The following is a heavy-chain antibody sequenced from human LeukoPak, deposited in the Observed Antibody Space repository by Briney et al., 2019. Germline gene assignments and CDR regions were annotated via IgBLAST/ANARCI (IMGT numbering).Heavy chain of an antibody. CDR1: GFTFSSYA. D-gene: IGHD5-18*01. CDR3: AKVGGYSYGYPFDY. CDR2: ISGSGGTT. Sequence: GGSLRLSCAASGFTFSSYAMSWVRQAPGKGLEWVSCISGSGGTTYYADSVKGRFTISRDNSKNTLYLQMNSLRAEDTAVYYCAKVGGYSYGYPFDYWGQGTLVTVSS. V-gene: IGHV3-23*01. J-gene: IGHJ4*02.